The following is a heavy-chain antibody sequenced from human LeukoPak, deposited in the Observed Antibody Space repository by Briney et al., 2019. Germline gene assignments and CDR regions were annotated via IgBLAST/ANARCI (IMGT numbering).Heavy chain of an antibody. J-gene: IGHJ4*02. D-gene: IGHD2-2*01. CDR1: GYTFTDYY. CDR2: INPNNGGT. CDR3: AREAKYQLLPNY. Sequence: ASVKVSCKASGYTFTDYYMHWMRQAPGQGLEWMGWINPNNGGTNYAQKFQGRVTMTRDTSISTAYMELSRLRSDDTAVYYCAREAKYQLLPNYWGQGTLVTVSS. V-gene: IGHV1-2*02.